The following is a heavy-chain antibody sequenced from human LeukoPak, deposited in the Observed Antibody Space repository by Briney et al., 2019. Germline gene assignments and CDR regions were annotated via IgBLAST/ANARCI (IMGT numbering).Heavy chain of an antibody. CDR3: AKGRLKLDY. D-gene: IGHD2-21*02. V-gene: IGHV3-23*01. Sequence: SGGSLRLSCAASGFTFSSFAMSWVRQAPGKGLEWVSGISDSGGTTYYADSVKGRFTISRDNSKNTLYLQMNSLRAEDTAVYYCAKGRLKLDYWGQGTLVTVSS. CDR2: ISDSGGTT. CDR1: GFTFSSFA. J-gene: IGHJ4*02.